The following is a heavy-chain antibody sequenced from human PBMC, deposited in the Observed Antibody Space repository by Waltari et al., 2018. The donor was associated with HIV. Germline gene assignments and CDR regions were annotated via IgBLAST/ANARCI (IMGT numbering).Heavy chain of an antibody. Sequence: QLQLQESGPGLVKPSGTLSVTCSVSGVSVSSGSYSWGWVRQPPGKGLEWIGSIYYSGDSYYNPSVKSRVTMAVDTSKNQFSLRLSSVTAADTAVYYCARLDMVKTLIDYWGQGTLVSVSS. CDR1: GVSVSSGSYS. V-gene: IGHV4-39*01. CDR3: ARLDMVKTLIDY. J-gene: IGHJ4*02. CDR2: IYYSGDS. D-gene: IGHD2-8*01.